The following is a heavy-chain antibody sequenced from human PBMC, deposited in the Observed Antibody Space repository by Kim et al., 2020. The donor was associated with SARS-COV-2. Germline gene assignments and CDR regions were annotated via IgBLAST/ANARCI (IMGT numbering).Heavy chain of an antibody. Sequence: NYNPSLKSRVTISVDTSKNQFSLKLRSVTAADTAVYYCAREGIAARRFDYWGQGALVTVSA. J-gene: IGHJ4*02. D-gene: IGHD6-6*01. V-gene: IGHV4-59*01. CDR3: AREGIAARRFDY.